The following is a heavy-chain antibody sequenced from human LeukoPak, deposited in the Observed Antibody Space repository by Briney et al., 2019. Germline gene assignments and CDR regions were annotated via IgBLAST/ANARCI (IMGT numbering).Heavy chain of an antibody. CDR2: INPNSGGT. CDR1: GYTFTGHY. D-gene: IGHD1-26*01. V-gene: IGHV1-2*02. CDR3: ARHSGSYSFDY. J-gene: IGHJ4*02. Sequence: ASVKVSCKASGYTFTGHYMHWVRQAPGQGLEWTGWINPNSGGTNYAQKFQGRVTMTRDTSISTAYMELSRLRSDDTAVYYCARHSGSYSFDYWGQGPLVTVSS.